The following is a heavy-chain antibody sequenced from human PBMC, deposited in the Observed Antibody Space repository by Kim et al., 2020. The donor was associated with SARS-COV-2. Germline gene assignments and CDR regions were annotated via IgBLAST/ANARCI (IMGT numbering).Heavy chain of an antibody. CDR3: AGGHGDYYYGMDV. CDR2: ISYDGSNK. Sequence: GGSLRLSCAASGFTFSSYAMHWVRQAPGKGLEWVAVISYDGSNKYYADSVKGRFTISRDNSKNTLYLQMNSLRVEDTAVYYCAGGHGDYYYGMDVWGPGTTVTVSS. CDR1: GFTFSSYA. V-gene: IGHV3-30*04. D-gene: IGHD4-17*01. J-gene: IGHJ6*02.